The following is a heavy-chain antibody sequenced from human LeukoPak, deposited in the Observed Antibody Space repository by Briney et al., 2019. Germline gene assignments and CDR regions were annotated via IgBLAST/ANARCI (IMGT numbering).Heavy chain of an antibody. J-gene: IGHJ3*02. Sequence: ASVTVSCTASGGTFSSYAISWVRQAPGQGLEWMGGIIPIFGTANYAQKFQGRVTITADESTSTAYMELSSLRSEDTAVYYCARGSEGIVVVPALLTAFDIWGQGTMVTVSS. CDR2: IIPIFGTA. V-gene: IGHV1-69*13. D-gene: IGHD2-2*01. CDR1: GGTFSSYA. CDR3: ARGSEGIVVVPALLTAFDI.